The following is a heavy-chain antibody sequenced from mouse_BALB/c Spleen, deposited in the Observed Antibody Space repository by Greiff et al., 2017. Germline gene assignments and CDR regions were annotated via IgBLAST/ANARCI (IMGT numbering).Heavy chain of an antibody. D-gene: IGHD1-2*01. Sequence: EVQRVESGGGLVKPGGSLKLSCAASGFTFSSYAMSWVRQTPEKRLEWVASISSGGSTYYPDSVKGRFTISRDNARNILYLQMSSLRSEDTAMYYCARYYGQGAMDYWGQGTSVTVSS. CDR2: ISSGGST. V-gene: IGHV5-6-5*01. CDR1: GFTFSSYA. J-gene: IGHJ4*01. CDR3: ARYYGQGAMDY.